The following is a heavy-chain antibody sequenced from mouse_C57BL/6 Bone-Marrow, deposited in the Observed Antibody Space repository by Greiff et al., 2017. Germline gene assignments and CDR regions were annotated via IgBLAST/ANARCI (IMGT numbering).Heavy chain of an antibody. CDR2: IDPENGDT. CDR1: GFNIKDDY. V-gene: IGHV14-4*01. CDR3: TVFYYDYSYYFDY. Sequence: EVQLQESGAELVRPGASVKLSCTASGFNIKDDYMHWVKQRPEQGLEWIGWIDPENGDTEYASKFQGKATITADTSSNTAYLQLSSLTSEYTAVYYCTVFYYDYSYYFDYWGQGTTLTVSS. J-gene: IGHJ2*01. D-gene: IGHD2-4*01.